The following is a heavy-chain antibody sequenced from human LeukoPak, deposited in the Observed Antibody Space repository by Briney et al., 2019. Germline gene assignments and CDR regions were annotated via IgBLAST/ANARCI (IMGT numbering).Heavy chain of an antibody. J-gene: IGHJ4*02. CDR3: ASPSITIFGVVTDSAFDY. V-gene: IGHV4-39*01. D-gene: IGHD3-3*01. CDR1: GGSISSSSYY. Sequence: PSETLSLTCTVSGGSISSSSYYWGWIRQPPGKGPEWIGSIYYSGSTYYNPSLKSRVTISVDTSKNQFSLKLSSVTAADTAVYYCASPSITIFGVVTDSAFDYWGQGTLVTVSS. CDR2: IYYSGST.